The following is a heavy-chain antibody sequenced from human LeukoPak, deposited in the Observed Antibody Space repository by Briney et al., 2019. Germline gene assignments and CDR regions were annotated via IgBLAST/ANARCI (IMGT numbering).Heavy chain of an antibody. CDR3: AKDGVAQPFDY. Sequence: GGSLRLSCAASGFTFSSYGMHWVRQAPGKGLEWVAVISYDGSNKYYADSVKGRFTISRGNSKNTLYLQMNSLRAEDTAVYYCAKDGVAQPFDYWGQGTLVTVSS. CDR2: ISYDGSNK. V-gene: IGHV3-30*18. D-gene: IGHD2-15*01. CDR1: GFTFSSYG. J-gene: IGHJ4*02.